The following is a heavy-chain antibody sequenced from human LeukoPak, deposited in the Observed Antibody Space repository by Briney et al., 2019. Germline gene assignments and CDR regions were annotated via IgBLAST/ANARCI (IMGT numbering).Heavy chain of an antibody. D-gene: IGHD3-16*01. CDR2: INHSGST. V-gene: IGHV4-34*01. CDR1: GGSFSGYY. Sequence: PSETLSLTCAVYGGSFSGYYWSWIRQPPGKGLEWIGEINHSGSTNYNPSLKSRVTISVDTSKNQFSLKLNSVTAADTAVYYCARIPGGGYLYYFDYWGQGTLVTVSS. CDR3: ARIPGGGYLYYFDY. J-gene: IGHJ4*02.